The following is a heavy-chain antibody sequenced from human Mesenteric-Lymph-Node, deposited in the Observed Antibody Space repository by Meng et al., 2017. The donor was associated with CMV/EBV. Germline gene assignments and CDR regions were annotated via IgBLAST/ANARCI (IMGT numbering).Heavy chain of an antibody. D-gene: IGHD1-14*01. V-gene: IGHV3-66*02. CDR3: ARDLNRAGYYYYGMDV. Sequence: GESLKISCAASGFTVSSNYMSWVRQAPGKGLEWVSVIYSGGSTYYADSVKGRFTISRDNSKNTLYLQMNSLRAEDTAVYYCARDLNRAGYYYYGMDVWGQGTTVTVSS. J-gene: IGHJ6*02. CDR2: IYSGGST. CDR1: GFTVSSNY.